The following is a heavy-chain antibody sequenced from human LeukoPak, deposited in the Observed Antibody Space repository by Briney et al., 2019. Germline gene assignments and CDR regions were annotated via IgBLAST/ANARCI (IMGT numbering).Heavy chain of an antibody. D-gene: IGHD3-22*01. V-gene: IGHV3-23*01. CDR3: ATYYYDSSGYFDY. CDR2: ISVSGATT. J-gene: IGHJ4*02. CDR1: GFTFSSYA. Sequence: PGGSLRLSCAASGFTFSSYAMSWVRQAPGKGLEWVSTISVSGATTYYADSVKGRFTISRDNSKNIVYLQMNSLRVEDTAVYYCATYYYDSSGYFDYWGQGTLVTVSS.